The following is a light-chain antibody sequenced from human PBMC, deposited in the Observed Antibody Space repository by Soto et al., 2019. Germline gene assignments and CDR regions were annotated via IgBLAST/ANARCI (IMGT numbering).Light chain of an antibody. CDR1: NSDIGAYNF. J-gene: IGLJ1*01. V-gene: IGLV2-14*03. CDR2: GVS. CDR3: SSYISSSTPYV. Sequence: QSVLTQPASVSGSPGQWITISCTGTNSDIGAYNFVSWYQHHPGKAPKLIIFGVSDRPSGVSDRFSGSKSGNTASLTISGLQAEDEADYYCSSYISSSTPYVFGTGTKVTVL.